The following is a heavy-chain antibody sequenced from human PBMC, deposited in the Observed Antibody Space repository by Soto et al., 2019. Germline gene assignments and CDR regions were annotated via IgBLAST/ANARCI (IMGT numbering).Heavy chain of an antibody. V-gene: IGHV3-15*01. J-gene: IGHJ6*03. CDR1: GFTFSNAW. Sequence: ESGGGLVKPGGSLRLSCAASGFTFSNAWMSWVRQAPGKGLEWVGRIKSKTDGGTTDYAAPVKGRFTISRDDSKNTLYLQMNSLKTEDTAVYYCTSKPTGYSSSWYRYYYYMDVWGKGTTVTVSS. D-gene: IGHD6-13*01. CDR2: IKSKTDGGTT. CDR3: TSKPTGYSSSWYRYYYYMDV.